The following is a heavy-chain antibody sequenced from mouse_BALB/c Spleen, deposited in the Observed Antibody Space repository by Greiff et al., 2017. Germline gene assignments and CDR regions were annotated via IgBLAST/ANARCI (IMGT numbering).Heavy chain of an antibody. CDR2: ISNKDNGYTT. Sequence: VQLEESGGGLVQPGGSLRLSCATSGYTFTDYYMRWVRQPPGKALEWMGFISNKDNGYTTEYSASVKGRFTTSRDNSQNILYLQINTLRAETSATYYGAIDNRVGCAVDYWGQGTAGTVSS. V-gene: IGHV7-3*02. CDR3: AIDNRVGCAVDY. CDR1: GYTFTDYY. D-gene: IGHD1-2*01. J-gene: IGHJ4*01.